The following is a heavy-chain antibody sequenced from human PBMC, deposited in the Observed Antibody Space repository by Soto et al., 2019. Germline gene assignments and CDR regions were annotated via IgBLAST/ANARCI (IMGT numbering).Heavy chain of an antibody. CDR2: ISYDGTNK. J-gene: IGHJ4*02. CDR3: AKGRFWVDY. D-gene: IGHD3-16*01. CDR1: GFTFSSYG. V-gene: IGHV3-30*18. Sequence: QVQLVESGGGVVQPGRSLRLSWAASGFTFSSYGMHWVRQAPGKGLEWVAVISYDGTNKYYADSVKGRFTISRDNSNNTLYLNMNSLRAEDTAVYYCAKGRFWVDYWGQGTLVTVSS.